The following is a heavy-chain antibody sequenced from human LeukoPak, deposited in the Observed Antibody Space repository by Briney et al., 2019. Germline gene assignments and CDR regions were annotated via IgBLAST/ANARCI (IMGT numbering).Heavy chain of an antibody. CDR3: ARREVGSGAFDI. D-gene: IGHD1-26*01. J-gene: IGHJ3*02. CDR2: IYDSGST. V-gene: IGHV4-39*01. CDR1: GGSIRSSYYY. Sequence: SETLSLTCTVSGGSIRSSYYYWGWIRQPPGKGLEWIGSIYDSGSTYYNPSLKSRVTISVDTSKNQFSLKLNSVTAADTAVYYCARREVGSGAFDIWGQGTMVTVSS.